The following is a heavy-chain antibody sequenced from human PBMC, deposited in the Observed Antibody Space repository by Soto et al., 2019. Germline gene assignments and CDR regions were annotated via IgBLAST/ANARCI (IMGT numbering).Heavy chain of an antibody. Sequence: PSETLSLTCTVSGGSISSGDYYWSWIRQPPGKGLEWIGYILYSGSTYYNPSLKSRVTISVDTSKNQFSLKLSSVTAADTAVYYCARDPGVAAAGYFDYWGQGTLVTVSS. D-gene: IGHD6-13*01. CDR2: ILYSGST. CDR3: ARDPGVAAAGYFDY. V-gene: IGHV4-30-4*01. CDR1: GGSISSGDYY. J-gene: IGHJ4*02.